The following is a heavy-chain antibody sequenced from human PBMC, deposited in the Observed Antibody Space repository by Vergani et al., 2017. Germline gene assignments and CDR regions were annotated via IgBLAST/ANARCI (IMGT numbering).Heavy chain of an antibody. J-gene: IGHJ3*02. Sequence: QVQLVQSGAEVKKPGASVKVSCKASGYTFTGYYMHWVRQAPGQGLEWMGWINPNSGGTNSAQKCQGRVTMTRDTSISTAYMELSRLRSDDTAVYYCAREXLGITMVRGVIIYNAFDIWGEGTMVTVSS. CDR1: GYTFTGYY. V-gene: IGHV1-2*02. CDR3: AREXLGITMVRGVIIYNAFDI. CDR2: INPNSGGT. D-gene: IGHD3-10*01.